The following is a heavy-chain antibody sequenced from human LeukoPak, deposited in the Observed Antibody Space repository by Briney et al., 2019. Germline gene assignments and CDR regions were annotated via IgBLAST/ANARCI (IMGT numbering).Heavy chain of an antibody. J-gene: IGHJ4*02. CDR2: IRSKANSYAT. CDR3: AKVVQDFWSGYYTDY. V-gene: IGHV3-73*01. Sequence: GGSLRLSCAASGFTFSGSAMHWVRQASGKGLEWVGRIRSKANSYATAYAASVKGRFTISRDDSKNTAYLQMNSLKTEDTAVYYCAKVVQDFWSGYYTDYWGQGTLVTVSS. D-gene: IGHD3-3*01. CDR1: GFTFSGSA.